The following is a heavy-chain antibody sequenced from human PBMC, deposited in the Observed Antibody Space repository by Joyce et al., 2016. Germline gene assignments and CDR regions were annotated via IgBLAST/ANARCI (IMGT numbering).Heavy chain of an antibody. CDR3: AKLPVTAMADDSGY. J-gene: IGHJ4*02. D-gene: IGHD5-18*01. CDR1: GFTFSRYW. V-gene: IGHV3-74*01. Sequence: EVQLVESGGGLVQPGGSLRLSCAASGFTFSRYWMHWVHQAPGQGLVWVSRIQSGGRSTSYSDSVKGRFTISRDNAKNTLYLQMNSLRAEDTAVYYCAKLPVTAMADDSGYWGQGTLVTVSS. CDR2: IQSGGRST.